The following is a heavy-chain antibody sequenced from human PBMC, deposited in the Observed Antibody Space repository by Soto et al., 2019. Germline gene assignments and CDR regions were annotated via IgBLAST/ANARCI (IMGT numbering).Heavy chain of an antibody. V-gene: IGHV4-30-2*01. CDR2: IYHSGST. Sequence: PSETLSLTCAVSGGSISSGGYSWSWIRQPPGKGLEWIGYIYHSGSTYYNPSLKSRVTISVDRSKNQFSLKLSSVTAADTAVYYCARVVTAIPPYYFDYWGQGTLVTVSS. CDR3: ARVVTAIPPYYFDY. CDR1: GGSISSGGYS. J-gene: IGHJ4*02. D-gene: IGHD2-21*02.